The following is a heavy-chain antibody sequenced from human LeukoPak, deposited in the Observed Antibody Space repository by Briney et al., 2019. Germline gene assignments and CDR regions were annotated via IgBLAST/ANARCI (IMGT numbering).Heavy chain of an antibody. CDR2: ISAYNGNT. V-gene: IGHV1-18*01. D-gene: IGHD6-13*01. Sequence: ASVKVSCKASGGTFSSYAISWVRQAPGQGLEWMGWISAYNGNTNYAQKLQGRVTMTTDTSTSTAYMELRSLRSDDTAVYYCARSVTIAAAGRADAFDIWGQGTMVTVSS. J-gene: IGHJ3*02. CDR1: GGTFSSYA. CDR3: ARSVTIAAAGRADAFDI.